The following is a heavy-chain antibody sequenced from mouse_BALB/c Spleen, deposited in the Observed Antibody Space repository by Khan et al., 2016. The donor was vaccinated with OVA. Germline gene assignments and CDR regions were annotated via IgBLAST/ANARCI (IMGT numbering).Heavy chain of an antibody. Sequence: EVELVESGGGLVQPGGSRKLSCAASGFTFSNFGMHWIRQAPEKGLEWVAYISSDSITLYYADTMKGRFTISRDNPRNTLFLQMTSLRSEDTAMYYCARASWAWFAYWGQGTLVTVSA. D-gene: IGHD4-1*01. J-gene: IGHJ3*01. V-gene: IGHV5-17*02. CDR1: GFTFSNFG. CDR3: ARASWAWFAY. CDR2: ISSDSITL.